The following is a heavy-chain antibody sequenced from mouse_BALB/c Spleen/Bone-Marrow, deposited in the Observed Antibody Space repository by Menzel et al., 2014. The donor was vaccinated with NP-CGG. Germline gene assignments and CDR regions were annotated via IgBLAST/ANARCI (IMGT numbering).Heavy chain of an antibody. Sequence: VQLQQSGGGLVQPGGSLKLSCAASGFDFSRYWMSWVRQAPGKGLEWIGEINPDSSTINYTPSLKDKFIISRDDAKNTLYLQMSKVRSEDTALYYCASLHYYGFFAYWGQGTLVTVSA. CDR3: ASLHYYGFFAY. CDR1: GFDFSRYW. CDR2: INPDSSTI. D-gene: IGHD1-2*01. V-gene: IGHV4-1*02. J-gene: IGHJ3*01.